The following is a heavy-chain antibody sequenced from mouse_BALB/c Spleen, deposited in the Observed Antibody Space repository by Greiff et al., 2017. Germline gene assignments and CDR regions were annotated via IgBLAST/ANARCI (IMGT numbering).Heavy chain of an antibody. CDR3: ARAYYGNYWYFDV. D-gene: IGHD2-10*01. CDR1: GYAFTSYN. J-gene: IGHJ1*01. V-gene: IGHV1S135*01. CDR2: IDPYNGGT. Sequence: EVKLMESGPELVKPGASVKVSCKASGYAFTSYNMYWVKQSHGKSLEWIGYIDPYNGGTSYNQKFKGKATLTVDKSSSTAYMHLNSLTSEDSAVYYCARAYYGNYWYFDVWGAGTTVTVSS.